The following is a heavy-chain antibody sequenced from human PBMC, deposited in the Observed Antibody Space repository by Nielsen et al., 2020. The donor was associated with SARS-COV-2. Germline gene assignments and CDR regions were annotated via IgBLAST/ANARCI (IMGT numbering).Heavy chain of an antibody. CDR3: ARSKIVGATWYYFDY. CDR1: GYTLTELS. D-gene: IGHD1-26*01. J-gene: IGHJ4*02. Sequence: ASVKVSCKVSGYTLTELSMHWVRQAPGKGLEWMGGFDPEDGETIYAQKFQGRVTMTEDTSTDTAYIELSSLRSEDTAVYYCARSKIVGATWYYFDYWGQGTLVTVSS. V-gene: IGHV1-24*01. CDR2: FDPEDGET.